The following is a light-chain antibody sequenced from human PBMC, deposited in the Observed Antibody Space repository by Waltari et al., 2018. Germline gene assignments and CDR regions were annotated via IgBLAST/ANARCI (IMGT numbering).Light chain of an antibody. CDR1: SSDVGKYNL. Sequence: QSALTQPASVSGSPGQSLTISCTGTSSDVGKYNLVSWYQQHPGKVPKVMIYEVTKRPSGVSNRFSGSKSGTTASLTISGLQAEDEADYYCCSYAGSGIVIFGGGTKLTVL. CDR2: EVT. CDR3: CSYAGSGIVI. J-gene: IGLJ2*01. V-gene: IGLV2-23*02.